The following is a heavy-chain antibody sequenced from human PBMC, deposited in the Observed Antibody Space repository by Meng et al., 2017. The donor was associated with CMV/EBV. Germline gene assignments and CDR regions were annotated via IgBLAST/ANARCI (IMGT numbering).Heavy chain of an antibody. CDR3: ARDAGATGMDV. D-gene: IGHD1-26*01. CDR1: GFTFSSYS. CDR2: ISSSSSTI. Sequence: GGSLRLSCAASGFTFSSYSMNWVRQAPGKGLEWVSYISSSSSTIYYADSVKGRFTISRDNAKNSLYLQMNSLRAEDTAVYYCARDAGATGMDVWGQGTTVTVSS. J-gene: IGHJ6*02. V-gene: IGHV3-48*04.